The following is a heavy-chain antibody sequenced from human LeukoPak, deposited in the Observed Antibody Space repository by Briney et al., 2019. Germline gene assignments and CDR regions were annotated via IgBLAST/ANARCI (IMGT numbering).Heavy chain of an antibody. J-gene: IGHJ4*02. CDR2: INPNSGGT. V-gene: IGHV1-2*02. CDR3: AGRPDTAIVPIFDY. Sequence: RASVKVSCKVSGYTLTELSMHWVRQAPGQGLEWMGWINPNSGGTNYAQKFQGRVTMTGDTSISTAYMELSRLSSDDTAIYYCAGRPDTAIVPIFDYWGQGTLVTVSS. CDR1: GYTLTELS. D-gene: IGHD5-18*01.